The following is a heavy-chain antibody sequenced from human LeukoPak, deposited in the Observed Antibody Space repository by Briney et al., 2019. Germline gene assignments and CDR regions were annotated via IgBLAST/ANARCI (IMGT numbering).Heavy chain of an antibody. Sequence: SETLSLTCTVSGGSISTYSWNWIRQSPGQGLEWIGYIKYNGGNYNNPSLKSRVTISLDTSKNQFSLKLTSVTAADTAVYYCARDAGGTWFDPWGQGTLVTVSS. CDR2: IKYNGGN. J-gene: IGHJ5*02. CDR3: ARDAGGTWFDP. V-gene: IGHV4-59*13. CDR1: GGSISTYS.